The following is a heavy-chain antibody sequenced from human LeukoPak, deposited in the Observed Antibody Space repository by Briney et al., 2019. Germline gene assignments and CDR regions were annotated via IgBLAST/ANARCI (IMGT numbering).Heavy chain of an antibody. V-gene: IGHV4-59*01. CDR2: IYYSGST. CDR3: ARATSIYSLYWFDP. Sequence: SETLSLTCTVSGGSISSYYWSWIRQPPGKGLEWIGYIYYSGSTNYNPSLKSRVTISVDTSKNQFSLKLSSVTAADTAVYYCARATSIYSLYWFDPWGQGTLVTVPS. CDR1: GGSISSYY. J-gene: IGHJ5*02. D-gene: IGHD1-26*01.